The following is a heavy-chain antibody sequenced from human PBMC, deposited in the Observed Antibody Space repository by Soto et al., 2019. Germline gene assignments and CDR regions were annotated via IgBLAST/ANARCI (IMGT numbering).Heavy chain of an antibody. J-gene: IGHJ6*02. V-gene: IGHV3-33*01. D-gene: IGHD6-6*01. CDR1: GFTFSSYG. CDR3: AREDPAAHYYYYGMDV. CDR2: IWYDGSNK. Sequence: GGSLRLSCAASGFTFSSYGMHWVRQAPGKGLEWVAVIWYDGSNKYYADSVKGRFTISRDNSKNTLYLQMNSLRAEDTAVYYCAREDPAAHYYYYGMDVWGQGTTVTVSS.